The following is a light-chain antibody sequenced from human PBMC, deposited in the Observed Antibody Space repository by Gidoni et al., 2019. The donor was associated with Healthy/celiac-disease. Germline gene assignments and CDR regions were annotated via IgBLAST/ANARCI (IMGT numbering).Light chain of an antibody. CDR1: QSVSSSY. CDR3: QQYGSSPTYT. Sequence: DIVLTQSPATLSLSPGERATIPCRASQSVSSSYLAWYQQKPGQAPRLLNDGASSRATGLPDRFSGSGCGTDFTLTISRLEPEDFAVYYCQQYGSSPTYTFGQGTKLEIK. J-gene: IGKJ2*01. V-gene: IGKV3-20*01. CDR2: GAS.